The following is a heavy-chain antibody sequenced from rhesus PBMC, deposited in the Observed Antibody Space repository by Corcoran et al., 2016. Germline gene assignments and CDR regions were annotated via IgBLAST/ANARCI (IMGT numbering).Heavy chain of an antibody. CDR3: TRGAYCTGSGCHGYWYFDL. V-gene: IGHV3-100*02. CDR2: ISESGGTI. J-gene: IGHJ2*01. CDR1: GFTFSSSE. D-gene: IGHD2-21*01. Sequence: EVQLVESGGGLVKPGGSLRLSCVASGFTFSSSEMHWVRQAPGKVVEWVSVISESGGTIYYADSVKGRFTISRDNAKNSLFLQMNSLRAEDTAVYYCTRGAYCTGSGCHGYWYFDLWGPGTPITISS.